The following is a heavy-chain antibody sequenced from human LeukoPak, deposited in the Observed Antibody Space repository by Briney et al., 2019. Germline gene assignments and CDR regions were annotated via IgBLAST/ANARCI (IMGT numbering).Heavy chain of an antibody. J-gene: IGHJ4*02. Sequence: SETLSLTCSVSGGSISSYYWSWIRQPPGKGLEWIGYIYYSGSTNYNPSLKSRVTISVDTSKNQFSLKLSSVTAADTAVYYCAREGGSYRPLDYSGQGTLVTVSS. CDR3: AREGGSYRPLDY. V-gene: IGHV4-59*12. CDR1: GGSISSYY. D-gene: IGHD3-16*02. CDR2: IYYSGST.